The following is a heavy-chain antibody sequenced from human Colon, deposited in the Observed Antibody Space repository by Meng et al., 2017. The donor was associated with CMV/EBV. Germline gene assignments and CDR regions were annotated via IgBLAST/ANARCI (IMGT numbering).Heavy chain of an antibody. V-gene: IGHV1-69*12. J-gene: IGHJ4*02. CDR3: ARDIDSAEGY. Sequence: QGEVVPAGAEVKKPGSSVKFSCKAAGGTFSSYAISWVRQAPGQGLEWMGGIIPIFGTANYAQKFQGRVTITADESTSTAYMELSSLRSEDTAVYYCARDIDSAEGYWGQGTLVTVSS. D-gene: IGHD1-26*01. CDR1: GGTFSSYA. CDR2: IIPIFGTA.